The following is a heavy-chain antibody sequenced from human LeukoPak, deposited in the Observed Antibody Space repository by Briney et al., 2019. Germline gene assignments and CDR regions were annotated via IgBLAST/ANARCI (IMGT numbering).Heavy chain of an antibody. J-gene: IGHJ4*02. CDR2: IYFSGSP. V-gene: IGHV4-59*12. Sequence: SETLPLTCTVSGGPISSSYWSSIRQPPGKGLERIGHIYFSGSPNSNPSLKSRVTISVHTSKNQFSLKLSSVTAADTAVYYCARGGIAAAGTFPRFDYWGQGTLVTVSS. CDR3: ARGGIAAAGTFPRFDY. D-gene: IGHD6-13*01. CDR1: GGPISSSY.